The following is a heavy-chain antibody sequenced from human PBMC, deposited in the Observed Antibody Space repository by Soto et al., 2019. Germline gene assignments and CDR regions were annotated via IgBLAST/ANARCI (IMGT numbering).Heavy chain of an antibody. CDR1: GFTFSSYG. V-gene: IGHV3-30*18. Sequence: QVQLVESGGGVVQPGRSLRLSCAASGFTFSSYGMHWVRQAPGKGLEWVAVISYDGSNKYYADSVKGRFTISRDNSKNTLHLQMNSLRAEDTAVYYSANESVDSVVVVAEYYVDYWCQGTLVTVAS. D-gene: IGHD2-15*01. J-gene: IGHJ4*02. CDR3: ANESVDSVVVVAEYYVDY. CDR2: ISYDGSNK.